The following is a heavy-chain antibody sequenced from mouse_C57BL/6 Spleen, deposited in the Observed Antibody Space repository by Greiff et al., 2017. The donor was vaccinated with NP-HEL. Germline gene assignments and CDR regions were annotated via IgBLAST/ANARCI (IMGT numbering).Heavy chain of an antibody. CDR3: ARWDWDEAMDY. J-gene: IGHJ4*01. D-gene: IGHD4-1*01. CDR2: ISSGSSTI. V-gene: IGHV5-17*01. CDR1: GFTFSDYG. Sequence: DVKLVESGGGLVKPGGSLKLSCAASGFTFSDYGMHWVRQAPEKGLEWVAYISSGSSTIYYADTVKGRFTISRDNAKNTLFLQMTSLRSEDTAMYYCARWDWDEAMDYWGQGTSVTVSS.